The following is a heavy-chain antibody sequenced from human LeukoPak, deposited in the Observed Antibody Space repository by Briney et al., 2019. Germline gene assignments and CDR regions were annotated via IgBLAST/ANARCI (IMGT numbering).Heavy chain of an antibody. D-gene: IGHD1-14*01. CDR3: VKDRRNPYRPEGPFDP. CDR2: INWNGGST. Sequence: PGGSLRPSCAASAFTFDDYGMSWVRPAPGQGLEWVSGINWNGGSTGYADSVKGRFTVSRDNVMISLYLQMNSLRSEDTALYYCVKDRRNPYRPEGPFDPWGQGTLVTVSS. V-gene: IGHV3-20*04. CDR1: AFTFDDYG. J-gene: IGHJ5*02.